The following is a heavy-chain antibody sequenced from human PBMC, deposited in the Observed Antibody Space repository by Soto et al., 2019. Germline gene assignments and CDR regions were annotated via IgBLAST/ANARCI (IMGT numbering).Heavy chain of an antibody. V-gene: IGHV3-21*01. J-gene: IGHJ5*02. CDR2: ISTSSGYI. CDR1: GVTFSTYS. CDR3: ARGCNAGSSEGARWFDH. Sequence: VGPLRLSCAASGVTFSTYSMNWVRKAPGKGLEWVSYISTSSGYISYADSVKGRFTISRDNAKNSLYLQKNSLRAEDTAVYYCARGCNAGSSEGARWFDHWGQATLVTVSS. D-gene: IGHD2-15*01.